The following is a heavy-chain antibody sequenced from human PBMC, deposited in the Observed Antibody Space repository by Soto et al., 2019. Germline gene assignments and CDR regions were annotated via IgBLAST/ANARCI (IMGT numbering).Heavy chain of an antibody. CDR2: IYSGGIT. V-gene: IGHV3-53*01. J-gene: IGHJ6*02. D-gene: IGHD6-6*01. CDR1: GFTVSSNY. CDR3: VRDFGSSSEGGMDV. Sequence: ILSCAASGFTVSSNYMSWVRQAPGKGLEWVSVIYSGGITFYADSVKGRFTISRDNSKNTLYLQMNNLRGEDTAVYYCVRDFGSSSEGGMDVWGQGTTVTVSS.